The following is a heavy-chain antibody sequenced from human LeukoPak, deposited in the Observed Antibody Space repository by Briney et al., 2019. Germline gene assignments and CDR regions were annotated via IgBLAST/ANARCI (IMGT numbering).Heavy chain of an antibody. CDR3: ARVLGQTYYYDTSGLDS. J-gene: IGHJ4*02. Sequence: ASVKVSCKASGYTFTVYYMHWVRQAPGQGLEWVGWIAPNSGGTNYAQKFQGRVTMTRDTSINTAYMELSRLRSDDTAVYYCARVLGQTYYYDTSGLDSWGQGTRVTVSS. D-gene: IGHD3-22*01. CDR1: GYTFTVYY. CDR2: IAPNSGGT. V-gene: IGHV1-2*02.